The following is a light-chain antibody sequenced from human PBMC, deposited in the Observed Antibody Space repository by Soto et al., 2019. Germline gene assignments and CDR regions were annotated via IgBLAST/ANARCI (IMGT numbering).Light chain of an antibody. CDR3: QQYGDSTGWT. CDR1: QSVSSIY. Sequence: EIVLSQPKDTLSLSPGERATLSCRASQSVSSIYLGWYQQKPGQAPRLLIYGASSRATGIPDRFSGSGSGTDFTLTISRLEPEDFAMYYCQQYGDSTGWTFGQGTKVDIK. CDR2: GAS. V-gene: IGKV3-20*01. J-gene: IGKJ1*01.